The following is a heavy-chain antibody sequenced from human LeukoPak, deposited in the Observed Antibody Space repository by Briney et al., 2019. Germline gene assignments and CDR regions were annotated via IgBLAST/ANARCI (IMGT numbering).Heavy chain of an antibody. Sequence: GGSLRLSCVGSGFTFGNYPMNWVRQAPGKGLEWVAYISTTSTTILYADSVKGRFTISRDSANSSLFLQMNSLRVGDTALYFCARDGFKWADCWGQGTLVTVSS. CDR1: GFTFGNYP. V-gene: IGHV3-48*01. CDR3: ARDGFKWADC. J-gene: IGHJ4*02. D-gene: IGHD5-24*01. CDR2: ISTTSTTI.